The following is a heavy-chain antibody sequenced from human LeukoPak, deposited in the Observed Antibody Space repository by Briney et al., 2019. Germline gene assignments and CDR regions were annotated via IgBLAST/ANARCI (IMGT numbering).Heavy chain of an antibody. J-gene: IGHJ4*02. CDR3: ARGYYSGGSCYAFDH. D-gene: IGHD2-15*01. V-gene: IGHV3-53*01. CDR2: IYSDGST. Sequence: GGSLRLSCAASKFTVSSNYMSWVRQAPGKGLEWVSLIYSDGSTYYADSVKGRFTISRDKSKNTLYLQMNSLRAEDTAMYYCARGYYSGGSCYAFDHWGQGTLVTVSS. CDR1: KFTVSSNY.